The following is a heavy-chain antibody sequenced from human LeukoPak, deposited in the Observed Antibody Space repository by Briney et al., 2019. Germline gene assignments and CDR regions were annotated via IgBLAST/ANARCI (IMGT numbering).Heavy chain of an antibody. D-gene: IGHD1-14*01. Sequence: GGSLRLSCAASGFTFDAYGLSWVRQAPGKGLEWVSGINWNDGSTDYADSVKGRFTISRDKAKNSLYLQMNSLRAEDTALYYCARVPETTQLFDYWGEGTLVTVSS. CDR2: INWNDGST. CDR1: GFTFDAYG. V-gene: IGHV3-20*04. J-gene: IGHJ4*02. CDR3: ARVPETTQLFDY.